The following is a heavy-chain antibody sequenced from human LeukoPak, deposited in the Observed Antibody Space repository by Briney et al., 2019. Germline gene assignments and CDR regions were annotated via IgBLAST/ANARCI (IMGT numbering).Heavy chain of an antibody. CDR2: INTNTGNP. J-gene: IGHJ6*02. CDR1: GYTFANYA. V-gene: IGHV7-4-1*02. CDR3: ARGEYGVDV. Sequence: ASVKVSCKASGYTFANYAMNWVRQAPGQGLEWMGWINTNTGNPTYAQGFTGRFVFSLDTSVSTAYLQISSLKVEDTAVYYCARGEYGVDVWGQGTTVTVSS.